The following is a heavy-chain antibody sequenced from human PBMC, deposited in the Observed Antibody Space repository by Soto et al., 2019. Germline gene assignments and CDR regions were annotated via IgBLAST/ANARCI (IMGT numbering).Heavy chain of an antibody. D-gene: IGHD6-19*01. J-gene: IGHJ3*01. Sequence: EVQLVESGGGLVQPGGSLRLSCAASGFTFSSYSMNWVRQAPGKGLEWVSYISSGSSTIYYADSVKGRFTISRDNAQISLYLQMNSLRAEDTAVYYCAKTYSSGRGAFDVWGQGTMVTVSS. CDR3: AKTYSSGRGAFDV. CDR1: GFTFSSYS. V-gene: IGHV3-48*01. CDR2: ISSGSSTI.